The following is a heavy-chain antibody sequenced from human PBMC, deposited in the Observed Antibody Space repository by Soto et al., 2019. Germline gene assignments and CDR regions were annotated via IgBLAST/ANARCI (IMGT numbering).Heavy chain of an antibody. CDR2: ISYSGNT. CDR1: GGSITIDSYC. V-gene: IGHV4-39*01. CDR3: VRFWPPPDYNILTIYTDAFDY. D-gene: IGHD3-9*01. Sequence: SSETLSLTWSVSGGSITIDSYCWGWIRQSPEKGLEWIASISYSGNTYYNPTLKSRVSISVDTSKSHFSLRLSSVTAADAAVYYCVRFWPPPDYNILTIYTDAFDYWGQGTLVTVS. J-gene: IGHJ4*02.